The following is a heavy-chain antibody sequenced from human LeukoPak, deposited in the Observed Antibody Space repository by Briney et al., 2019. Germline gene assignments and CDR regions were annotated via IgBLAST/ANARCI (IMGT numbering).Heavy chain of an antibody. J-gene: IGHJ4*02. Sequence: GGSLRLSCAASGFTFRSYAMSWVRQAPGKGLEWVSAISGSGGSTYYADSVKGRFTISRDYSKNTLYLQMNSLKTEDTAVYYCTTDPVAVAGTLDYWGQGTLVTVSS. CDR3: TTDPVAVAGTLDY. CDR2: ISGSGGST. CDR1: GFTFRSYA. V-gene: IGHV3-23*01. D-gene: IGHD6-19*01.